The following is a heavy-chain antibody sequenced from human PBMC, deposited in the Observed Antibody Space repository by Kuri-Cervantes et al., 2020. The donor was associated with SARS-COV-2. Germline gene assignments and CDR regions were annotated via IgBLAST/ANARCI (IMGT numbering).Heavy chain of an antibody. Sequence: TLSPACAVYGGSFGGYYWSWIRQPPGKGLEWIGEINHSGRTTYNPPLKNRVTISVDTSKNQFSLKLNSVTAADTAVYYCARASHCTGGSCYSIPFDSWGQGNLVNVSS. CDR2: INHSGRT. CDR1: GGSFGGYY. V-gene: IGHV4-34*01. J-gene: IGHJ4*02. CDR3: ARASHCTGGSCYSIPFDS. D-gene: IGHD2-15*01.